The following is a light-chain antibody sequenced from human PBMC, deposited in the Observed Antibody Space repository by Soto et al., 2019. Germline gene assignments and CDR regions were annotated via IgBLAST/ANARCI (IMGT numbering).Light chain of an antibody. J-gene: IGKJ2*01. Sequence: EIVMTQSPGTLSVSPGERATLSCRASQSVSRKLAWYQQKPGQAPRLLIYGASTRAPDIPARFSGRGSGTEFTLTISRLQSEDFAVYFCQQYNEWPLYTFGQGTKLEIK. V-gene: IGKV3-15*01. CDR2: GAS. CDR3: QQYNEWPLYT. CDR1: QSVSRK.